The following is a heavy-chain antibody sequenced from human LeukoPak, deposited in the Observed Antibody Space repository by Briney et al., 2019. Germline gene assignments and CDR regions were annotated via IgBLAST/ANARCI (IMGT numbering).Heavy chain of an antibody. Sequence: GGSLRLSCAASGLTFSTYGMHWVRQAPGKGLEWVAFIRNDGTIKYYADSVKGRFTISRDNSKNTMSLQMNSLRAEDTAVYYCAKTASTSWGYFDYWAREPWSPSPQ. D-gene: IGHD2-2*01. CDR2: IRNDGTIK. CDR1: GLTFSTYG. J-gene: IGHJ4*02. V-gene: IGHV3-30*02. CDR3: AKTASTSWGYFDY.